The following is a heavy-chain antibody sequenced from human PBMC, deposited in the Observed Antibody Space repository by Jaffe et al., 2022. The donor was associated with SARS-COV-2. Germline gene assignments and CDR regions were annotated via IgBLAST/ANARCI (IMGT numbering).Heavy chain of an antibody. J-gene: IGHJ4*02. CDR3: ARAVDGGRYGAPYAY. CDR1: GFTFSDHY. CDR2: ISGGSTYT. Sequence: QVQLMESGGGLVKPGGSLRLSCAASGFTFSDHYMTWVRQAPGKGLEWLSYISGGSTYTNYADSVKGRFTISRDNAKNSLYLEMNSLRAEDTAVYYCARAVDGGRYGAPYAYWGQGTLVTVSS. V-gene: IGHV3-11*06. D-gene: IGHD1-26*01.